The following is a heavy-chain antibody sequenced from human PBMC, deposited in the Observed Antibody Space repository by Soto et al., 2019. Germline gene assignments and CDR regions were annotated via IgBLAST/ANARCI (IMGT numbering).Heavy chain of an antibody. CDR1: GFTVSGNS. J-gene: IGHJ6*02. V-gene: IGHV3-53*01. CDR2: IFTDGST. Sequence: EVQLVDSGGDLIQPGGSLRLSCGASGFTVSGNSLSWVRQAPGKGLEWVSYIFTDGSTYYADSVRGRFTISRDNSKNTLYLQMNNLRAEDTAVYYCARDGGSGTTVAGTRDRYKYYGMDVWGQGTTVTVSS. CDR3: ARDGGSGTTVAGTRDRYKYYGMDV. D-gene: IGHD6-19*01.